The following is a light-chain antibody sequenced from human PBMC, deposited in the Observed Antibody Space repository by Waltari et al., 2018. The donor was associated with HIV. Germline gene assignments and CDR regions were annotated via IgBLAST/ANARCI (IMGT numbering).Light chain of an antibody. CDR3: QQSSDLPST. Sequence: DIQMTQSPSSLSASIGDRVTITCRASQNINHYLNWYQHEPGKPPKLLIYAASTLPSGVPSRFSASGFGTDFTLTISNLQPEDFATYYCQQSSDLPSTFGPGTKVDIK. CDR1: QNINHY. J-gene: IGKJ3*01. V-gene: IGKV1-39*01. CDR2: AAS.